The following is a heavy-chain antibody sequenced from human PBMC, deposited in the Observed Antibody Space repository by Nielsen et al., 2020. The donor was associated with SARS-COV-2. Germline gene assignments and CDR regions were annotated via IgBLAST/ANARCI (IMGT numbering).Heavy chain of an antibody. CDR2: VGTAGDT. Sequence: GESLKISCAASGFSFSSYDLHWVRQAAGRGLEWVSGVGTAGDTYYADSVKGRFTISRENAKNSFFLQMNSLRAGDTAVYYCARLPHGYTYGRYYYHGLDVWGQGTTVTVSS. V-gene: IGHV3-13*04. CDR1: GFSFSSYD. CDR3: ARLPHGYTYGRYYYHGLDV. J-gene: IGHJ6*02. D-gene: IGHD5-18*01.